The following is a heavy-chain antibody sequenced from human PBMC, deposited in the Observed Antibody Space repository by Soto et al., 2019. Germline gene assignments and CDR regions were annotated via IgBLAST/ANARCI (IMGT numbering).Heavy chain of an antibody. V-gene: IGHV1-69*06. CDR2: IIPIFGTA. J-gene: IGHJ5*02. Sequence: ASVKVSCKASGGTFSSYAISWVRQAPGQGLEWMGGIIPIFGTANYAQKFQGRVTITADNAKNTLYLQMNSLRAEDTAVYYCASPGGSPQWFDPWGQGTLVTVSS. CDR1: GGTFSSYA. CDR3: ASPGGSPQWFDP. D-gene: IGHD1-26*01.